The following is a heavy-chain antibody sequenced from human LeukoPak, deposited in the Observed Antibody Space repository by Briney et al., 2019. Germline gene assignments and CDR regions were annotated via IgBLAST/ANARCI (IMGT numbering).Heavy chain of an antibody. CDR3: AKGEPYDILTGYSH. CDR1: GFTFSSYA. J-gene: IGHJ4*02. Sequence: GGSLRLSCVASGFTFSSYAMHWVRQAPGKGLEWVAVISYDGSNKYYADSVKGRFTISRDNSKNTLYLQMNSLRAEDTAVYYCAKGEPYDILTGYSHWGQGTLVTVSS. CDR2: ISYDGSNK. D-gene: IGHD3-9*01. V-gene: IGHV3-30*04.